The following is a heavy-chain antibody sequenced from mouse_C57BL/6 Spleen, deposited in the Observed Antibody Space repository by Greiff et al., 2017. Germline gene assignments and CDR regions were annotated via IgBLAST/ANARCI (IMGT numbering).Heavy chain of an antibody. Sequence: EVKLVESGEGLVKPGGSLKLSCAASGFTFSSYAMSWVRQTPEKRLEWVAYISSGGDYIYYADTVKGRFTISRDNARNTLYLQMSSLKSEDTAMYYCTREVFYYGSSWGYFDYWGQGTTLTVSS. CDR3: TREVFYYGSSWGYFDY. CDR1: GFTFSSYA. V-gene: IGHV5-9-1*02. J-gene: IGHJ2*01. CDR2: ISSGGDYI. D-gene: IGHD1-1*01.